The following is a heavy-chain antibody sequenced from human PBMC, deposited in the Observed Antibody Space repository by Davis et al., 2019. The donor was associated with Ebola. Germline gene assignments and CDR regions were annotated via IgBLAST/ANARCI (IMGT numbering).Heavy chain of an antibody. CDR2: MYYSGST. CDR1: GGSISSYY. Sequence: SETLSLTCTVSGGSISSYYWSWIRQSPGKGLEWIGYMYYSGSTNYNPSLKSRVTISVDTSKKHLSLNLSSVSAADTAVYYCARRRLSFEAIDYWGQGTLVTVSS. CDR3: ARRRLSFEAIDY. V-gene: IGHV4-59*08. D-gene: IGHD1-26*01. J-gene: IGHJ4*02.